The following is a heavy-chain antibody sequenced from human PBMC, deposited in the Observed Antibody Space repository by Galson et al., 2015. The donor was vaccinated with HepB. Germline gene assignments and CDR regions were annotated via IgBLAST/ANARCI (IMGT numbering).Heavy chain of an antibody. D-gene: IGHD5-18*01. CDR2: ISSSSSYT. J-gene: IGHJ6*02. CDR1: GFTFSDYY. Sequence: SLRLSCAASGFTFSDYYMSWIRQAPGKGLEWVSYISSSSSYTNYADSVKGRFTISRDNAKNSLYLQMNSLRAEDTAVYYCARRYILTYGMDVWGQGTTVTVSS. V-gene: IGHV3-11*06. CDR3: ARRYILTYGMDV.